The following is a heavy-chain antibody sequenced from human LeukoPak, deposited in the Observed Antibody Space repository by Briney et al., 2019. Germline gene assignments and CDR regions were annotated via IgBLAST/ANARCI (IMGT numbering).Heavy chain of an antibody. CDR1: VGTFSSYA. CDR3: ARDTHYSSGWTKEFAFDI. D-gene: IGHD6-19*01. CDR2: IIPIFGIA. J-gene: IGHJ3*02. V-gene: IGHV1-69*04. Sequence: ASVKVSCKASVGTFSSYAISWVRQAPGRGREWVGRIIPIFGIANYAQKFQGRVTITADKSTSTAYMELSSLRSEDTAVYYCARDTHYSSGWTKEFAFDIWGQGTMVTVSS.